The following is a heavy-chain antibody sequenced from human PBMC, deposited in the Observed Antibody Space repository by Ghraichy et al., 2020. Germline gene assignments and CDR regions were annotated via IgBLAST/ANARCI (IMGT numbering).Heavy chain of an antibody. CDR3: ATHKHQLSTPLDY. CDR2: IYYSGST. CDR1: GGSISNYY. J-gene: IGHJ4*02. D-gene: IGHD6-13*01. V-gene: IGHV4-59*01. Sequence: SETLSLTCTVSGGSISNYYWSWIRQPPGKGLEWIAYIYYSGSTNYNPSLKSRVSVSVDTSKTQFFLSLSSVTAADTAVYYCATHKHQLSTPLDYWGQGTLVTVSS.